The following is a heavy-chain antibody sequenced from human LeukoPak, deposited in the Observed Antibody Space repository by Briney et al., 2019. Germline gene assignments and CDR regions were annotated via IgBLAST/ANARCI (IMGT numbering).Heavy chain of an antibody. CDR3: ARLGSGSYRYYFDY. CDR2: IYYSGST. V-gene: IGHV4-59*08. CDR1: GGSISSYY. D-gene: IGHD1-26*01. Sequence: SETLSLTRTVSGGSISSYYWSWIRQPPGKGLEWIGYIYYSGSTNYNPSLKSRVTISVDTSKNQFSLKLSSVTAADTAVYYCARLGSGSYRYYFDYWGQGTLVTVSS. J-gene: IGHJ4*02.